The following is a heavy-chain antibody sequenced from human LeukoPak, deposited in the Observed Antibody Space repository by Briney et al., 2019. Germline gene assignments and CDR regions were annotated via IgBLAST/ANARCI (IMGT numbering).Heavy chain of an antibody. Sequence: GGSLRPSCAASGFTFSSYAMSWVRQAPGKGLEWVSAISGSGGSTYYADSVKGRFTISRDNSKNTLYLQMNSLRAEDTAVYYCAKVSVGAYCSSTSCPNAFDYWGQGTLVTVSS. CDR1: GFTFSSYA. J-gene: IGHJ4*02. CDR2: ISGSGGST. CDR3: AKVSVGAYCSSTSCPNAFDY. V-gene: IGHV3-23*01. D-gene: IGHD2-2*01.